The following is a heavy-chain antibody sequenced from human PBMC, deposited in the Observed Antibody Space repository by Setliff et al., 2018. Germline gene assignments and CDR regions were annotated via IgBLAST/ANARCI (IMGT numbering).Heavy chain of an antibody. J-gene: IGHJ1*01. CDR1: GGSISTYY. CDR3: VREGYSEYFQD. CDR2: VYYSGTT. Sequence: KASETLSLTCTVSGGSISTYYWSWIRQPPGKGLEFIGYVYYSGTTNYNVSLKSRVSISVDTSKNQLSLTLSSVTAADTAVYYCVREGYSEYFQDWGRGTLVTVSS. V-gene: IGHV4-59*01. D-gene: IGHD1-1*01.